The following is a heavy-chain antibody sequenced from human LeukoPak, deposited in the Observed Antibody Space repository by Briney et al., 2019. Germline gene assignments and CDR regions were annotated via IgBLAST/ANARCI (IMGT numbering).Heavy chain of an antibody. D-gene: IGHD3-10*01. CDR2: IKQDEIEK. V-gene: IGHV3-7*01. Sequence: GGSLRLSCAASGFTFSSYAMNWVRQAPGRGLEWVANIKQDEIEKYYVDSVKGRFTISRDNAKNSLFLQMNSLRAEDTAVYYCARARYYGSGSSAFYYYMDVWGKGTTVTVSS. CDR3: ARARYYGSGSSAFYYYMDV. CDR1: GFTFSSYA. J-gene: IGHJ6*03.